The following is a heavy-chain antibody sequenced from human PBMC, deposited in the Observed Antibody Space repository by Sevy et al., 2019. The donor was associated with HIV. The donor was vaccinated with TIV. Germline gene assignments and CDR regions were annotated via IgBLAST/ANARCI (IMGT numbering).Heavy chain of an antibody. CDR3: AKDRVSGSYYTGDFDS. Sequence: GGSLRLSCAASGFTFATYAMTWVRQAPGKGLEWVSVISFGGADTYCADSVKGRFTISRDNSKNTLYLQMNSLRAEDTAVFYCAKDRVSGSYYTGDFDSWGQGTLVTVSS. CDR1: GFTFATYA. D-gene: IGHD3-10*01. V-gene: IGHV3-23*01. J-gene: IGHJ4*02. CDR2: ISFGGADT.